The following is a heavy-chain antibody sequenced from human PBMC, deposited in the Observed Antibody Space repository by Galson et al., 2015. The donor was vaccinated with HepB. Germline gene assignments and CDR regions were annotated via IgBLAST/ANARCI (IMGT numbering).Heavy chain of an antibody. CDR3: ARDVKWGGIAAAGRFDY. CDR2: IHYSGST. Sequence: ETLSLTCTVSGASITSDYWCWIRQPPGKGLEWIAYIHYSGSTNYNPSLKSRVTISVDTSKNQFSLNLNSVTAADTAVYYCARDVKWGGIAAAGRFDYWGQGMLSPSPQ. CDR1: GASITSDY. D-gene: IGHD6-13*01. V-gene: IGHV4-59*01. J-gene: IGHJ4*02.